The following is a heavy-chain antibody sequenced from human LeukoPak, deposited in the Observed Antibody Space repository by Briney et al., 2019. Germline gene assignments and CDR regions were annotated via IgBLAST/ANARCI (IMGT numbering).Heavy chain of an antibody. D-gene: IGHD6-13*01. CDR1: GGSFSGYY. J-gene: IGHJ6*03. CDR2: INHSGST. V-gene: IGHV4-34*01. Sequence: SETLSLTCAVYGGSFSGYYWSWIRQPPGKGLEWIGEINHSGSTNYNPSLKSRVTISVDTSKIQFSLKLSSVTAADTAVYYCARGRDSSSWYDYYYYMDVWGKGTTVSVSS. CDR3: ARGRDSSSWYDYYYYMDV.